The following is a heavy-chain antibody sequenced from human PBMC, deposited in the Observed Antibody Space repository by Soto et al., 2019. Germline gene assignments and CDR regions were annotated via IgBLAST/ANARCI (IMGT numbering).Heavy chain of an antibody. D-gene: IGHD4-4*01. CDR1: GYSFTIYW. J-gene: IGHJ6*02. V-gene: IGHV5-51*01. Sequence: GESLKISCNGSGYSFTIYWIGWVRQMPGKGLEWMGIIYPGDSDTRYSPSFQGQVTISADKSISTAYLQWSSLKASDTAMYYCASTSDYNPFYYGMDVWGQGTTVTVSS. CDR2: IYPGDSDT. CDR3: ASTSDYNPFYYGMDV.